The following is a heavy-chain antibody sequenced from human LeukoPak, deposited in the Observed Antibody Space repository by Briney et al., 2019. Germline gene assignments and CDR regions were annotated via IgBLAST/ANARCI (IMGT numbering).Heavy chain of an antibody. V-gene: IGHV4-38-2*02. Sequence: SETLSLTCTVSGYSISSGYYWAWIRQTPGEGLEYIGSIYHSGSTYYNPSLKSRVTISVDTSKNQFSLKLSSVTAADTAVYYCARVKSGYYYYYMDVWGKGTTVTISS. CDR1: GYSISSGYY. CDR3: ARVKSGYYYYYMDV. J-gene: IGHJ6*03. CDR2: IYHSGST. D-gene: IGHD2-15*01.